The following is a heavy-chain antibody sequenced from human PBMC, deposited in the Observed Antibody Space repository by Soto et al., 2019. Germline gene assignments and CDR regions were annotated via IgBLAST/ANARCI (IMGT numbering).Heavy chain of an antibody. V-gene: IGHV3-23*01. CDR3: AKDQSNSNPLYYFDF. CDR1: GFTFSIYA. J-gene: IGHJ4*02. D-gene: IGHD3-22*01. Sequence: PGGSLRLSCAASGFTFSIYAMTWVRQSPGKGLEWVSSMSRTGDNTYYADSVKGRFTISRDNSKNTLYLQMNSLRAEDPAIYYCAKDQSNSNPLYYFDFWGPGTLVTVSS. CDR2: MSRTGDNT.